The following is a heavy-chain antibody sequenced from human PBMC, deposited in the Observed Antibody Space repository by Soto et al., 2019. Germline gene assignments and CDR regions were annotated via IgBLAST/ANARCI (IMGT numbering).Heavy chain of an antibody. CDR2: TKSKTDGGTV. V-gene: IGHV3-15*01. CDR3: TTDRAIVPRPLFDY. J-gene: IGHJ4*02. CDR1: GFTFTNAW. Sequence: GGSLRLSCTTSGFTFTNAWIGWVRQAPGKGLEWVGRTKSKTDGGTVDYAASVQGRFVISRDDSKTTHFLQMNSLKTEDTAVYYCTTDRAIVPRPLFDYWGQGSLVTVSS. D-gene: IGHD6-6*01.